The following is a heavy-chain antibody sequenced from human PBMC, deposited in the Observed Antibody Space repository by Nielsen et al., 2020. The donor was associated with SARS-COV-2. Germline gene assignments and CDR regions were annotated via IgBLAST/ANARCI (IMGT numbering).Heavy chain of an antibody. CDR1: GGTFSNYA. V-gene: IGHV1-69*04. Sequence: SVTVSYKASGGTFSNYAISWVRPAPGQGLEWMGRIIPILGIANYAQKFQGRVTITADKSTSTAYMELSSLRSEDTAVYYCARLVPGYCSGGSCYIDYWGQGTLVTVSS. D-gene: IGHD2-15*01. CDR3: ARLVPGYCSGGSCYIDY. CDR2: IIPILGIA. J-gene: IGHJ4*02.